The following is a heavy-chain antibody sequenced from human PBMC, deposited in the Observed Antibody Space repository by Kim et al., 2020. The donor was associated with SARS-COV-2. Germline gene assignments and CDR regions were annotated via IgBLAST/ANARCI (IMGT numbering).Heavy chain of an antibody. CDR2: INWNGGST. CDR1: GFTFDDYG. Sequence: GGSLRLSCAASGFTFDDYGMSWVRQAPGKGLEWVSGINWNGGSTGYADSVKGRFTISRDNAKNSLYLQMNSLRAEDTALYYCARPPYSSSWYYFDYWGQGTLVTVSS. D-gene: IGHD6-13*01. J-gene: IGHJ4*02. V-gene: IGHV3-20*04. CDR3: ARPPYSSSWYYFDY.